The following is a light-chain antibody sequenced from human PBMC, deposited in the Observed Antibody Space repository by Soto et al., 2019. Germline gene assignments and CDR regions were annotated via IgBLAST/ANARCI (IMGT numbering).Light chain of an antibody. V-gene: IGKV1-6*01. J-gene: IGKJ4*01. CDR3: LQDYNYPLT. Sequence: AIQMTQSPSSLSASVGDRVTITCRASQGIRNDLGWYKQKPGKAPKLLIYAAYSLQSGVPSRFSGSGSGTDFTLTISSLQPEDFATYYCLQDYNYPLTFGGGTKVDIK. CDR2: AAY. CDR1: QGIRND.